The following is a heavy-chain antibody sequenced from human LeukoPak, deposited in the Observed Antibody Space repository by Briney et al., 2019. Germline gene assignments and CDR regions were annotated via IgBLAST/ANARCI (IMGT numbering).Heavy chain of an antibody. CDR2: IYYSGST. Sequence: SETLSLTCTVSGGSISSYYWSWIRQPPGKGLEWIGYIYYSGSTNYNPSLKSRVTISADTSKNQFSLKLSSVTAADTAVYYCARVPTYYYDSSGYRNAFDIWGQGTMVTVSS. J-gene: IGHJ3*02. CDR3: ARVPTYYYDSSGYRNAFDI. D-gene: IGHD3-22*01. CDR1: GGSISSYY. V-gene: IGHV4-59*01.